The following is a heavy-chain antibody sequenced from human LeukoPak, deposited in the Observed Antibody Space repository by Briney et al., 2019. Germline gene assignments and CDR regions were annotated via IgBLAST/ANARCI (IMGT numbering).Heavy chain of an antibody. J-gene: IGHJ5*02. V-gene: IGHV4-61*02. CDR1: GDSISSGSYY. CDR2: IYTSGST. Sequence: PSETLSLTCTVSGDSISSGSYYWSWIRQPAGKGLEWIGRIYTSGSTNYNPSLKSRVTISVDTSKNQFSLKLSSVTAADTAVYYCAGGYYDYVWGSYPPVLNNWFDPWGQGTLVTVSS. CDR3: AGGYYDYVWGSYPPVLNNWFDP. D-gene: IGHD3-16*02.